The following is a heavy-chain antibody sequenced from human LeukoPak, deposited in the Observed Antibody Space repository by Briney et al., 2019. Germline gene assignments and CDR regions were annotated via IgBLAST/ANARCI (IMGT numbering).Heavy chain of an antibody. CDR1: GFTFSSYA. CDR2: IWNDGSNK. Sequence: GGSLRLSCVASGFTFSSYAMHWVRQAPGKGLEWVAVIWNDGSNKYYADAVKGRFTISRDNSKNTVYLQMNSQRAGDTAVYYCARDQRDIVAAIGGPGYWGQGTLVTVSS. V-gene: IGHV3-33*01. J-gene: IGHJ4*02. CDR3: ARDQRDIVAAIGGPGY. D-gene: IGHD5-12*01.